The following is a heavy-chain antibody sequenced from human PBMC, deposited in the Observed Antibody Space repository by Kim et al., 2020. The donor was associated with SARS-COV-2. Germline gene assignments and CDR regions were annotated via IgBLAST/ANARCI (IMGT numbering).Heavy chain of an antibody. D-gene: IGHD6-13*01. CDR2: IYYSGST. Sequence: SETLSLTCTVSGGSISSYYWSWIRQPPGKGLEWIGYIYYSGSTNYNPSLKSRVTISVDTSKNQFSLKLSSVTAADTAVYYCARVASSSSWYSGGHYYGMDVWGQGPTVTVSS. V-gene: IGHV4-59*13. CDR1: GGSISSYY. CDR3: ARVASSSSWYSGGHYYGMDV. J-gene: IGHJ6*02.